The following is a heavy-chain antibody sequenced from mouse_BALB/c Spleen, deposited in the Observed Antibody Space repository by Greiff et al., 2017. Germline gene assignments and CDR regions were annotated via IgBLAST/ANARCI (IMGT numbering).Heavy chain of an antibody. CDR1: GFTFSSYG. CDR2: ISSGGSYT. CDR3: ARQNYGYDGDAMDY. Sequence: DVHLVESGGDLVKPGGSLKLSCAASGFTFSSYGMSWVRQTPDKRLEWVATISSGGSYTYYPDSVKGRFTISRDNAKNTLYLQMSSLKSEDTAMYYCARQNYGYDGDAMDYWGQGTSVTVSS. J-gene: IGHJ4*01. D-gene: IGHD2-2*01. V-gene: IGHV5-6*01.